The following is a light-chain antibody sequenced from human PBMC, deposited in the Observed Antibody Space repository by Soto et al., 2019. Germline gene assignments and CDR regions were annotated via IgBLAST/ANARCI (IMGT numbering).Light chain of an antibody. CDR2: ANT. CDR1: SSNIGPTYD. J-gene: IGLJ1*01. CDR3: CSYAGSYTYV. Sequence: QSVLTQPPSVSGAPGQRVTISCTGSSSNIGPTYDVHWYQQLPGTAPKLLIYANTNRPSGVPDRFSGSKSGTSASLAITGLQAEDEADYYCCSYAGSYTYVFGTGTKLTVL. V-gene: IGLV1-40*01.